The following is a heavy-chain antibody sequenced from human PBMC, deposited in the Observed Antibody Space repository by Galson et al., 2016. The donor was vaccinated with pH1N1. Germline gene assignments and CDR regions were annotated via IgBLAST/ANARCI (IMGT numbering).Heavy chain of an antibody. CDR2: ILPILGIA. CDR3: ARSAAAVGNAFDM. D-gene: IGHD6-13*01. Sequence: SVKVSCKASGGTFSNYTINWVRQAPGQGLEWMGRILPILGIANYAQKFQGRVTITADKSTSTAYMEVISLRSDDTTVYYCARSAAAVGNAFDMWGQGTKVTVSS. J-gene: IGHJ3*02. V-gene: IGHV1-69*02. CDR1: GGTFSNYT.